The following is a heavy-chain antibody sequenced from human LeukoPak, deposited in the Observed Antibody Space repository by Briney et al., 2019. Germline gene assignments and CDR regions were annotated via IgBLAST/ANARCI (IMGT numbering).Heavy chain of an antibody. V-gene: IGHV1-2*02. CDR1: GYTFTGYY. D-gene: IGHD2/OR15-2a*01. Sequence: ASVKVSCKASGYTFTGYYMHWVRQAPGQGLEWMGWIEPNSGDTNYPEKFQGRITMTRDTSISTAYMELSRLTSDDTAVYFCARDYFTFTSKSYYFFDPWGQGTLVTVSS. CDR3: ARDYFTFTSKSYYFFDP. J-gene: IGHJ5*02. CDR2: IEPNSGDT.